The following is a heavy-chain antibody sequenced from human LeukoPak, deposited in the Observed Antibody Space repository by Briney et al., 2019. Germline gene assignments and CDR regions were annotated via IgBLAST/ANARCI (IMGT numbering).Heavy chain of an antibody. CDR2: INHSGST. V-gene: IGHV4-34*01. CDR1: GGSFSGYY. J-gene: IGHJ4*02. Sequence: SETLSLTCAVYGGSFSGYYWSWIRQPPGKGLEWIGEINHSGSTNYNPSLKSRVTISVDTSKNQFSLKLSSVTAADTAVYYCARGPGGRWLQRSFDYWGQGTLVTVSS. D-gene: IGHD3-16*01. CDR3: ARGPGGRWLQRSFDY.